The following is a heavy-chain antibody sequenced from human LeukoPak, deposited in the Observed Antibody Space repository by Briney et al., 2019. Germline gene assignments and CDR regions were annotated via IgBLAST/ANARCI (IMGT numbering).Heavy chain of an antibody. CDR2: LSAYNGNT. V-gene: IGHV1-18*01. Sequence: ASDKVYCKASLYTFTSYGISSLRQAPGQGLEIMRCLSAYNGNTNYAQKLQGRVTMTTDTSTSTAYMELRSLRSDDTAVYYCARTQGVIRGGPNWFDPWGQGTLVTVSS. J-gene: IGHJ5*02. CDR3: ARTQGVIRGGPNWFDP. CDR1: LYTFTSYG. D-gene: IGHD3-10*01.